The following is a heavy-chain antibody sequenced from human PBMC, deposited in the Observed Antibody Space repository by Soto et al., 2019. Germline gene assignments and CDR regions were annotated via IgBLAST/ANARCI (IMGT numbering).Heavy chain of an antibody. J-gene: IGHJ4*02. CDR2: IYYSGNT. V-gene: IGHV4-39*01. CDR1: GDSISSSSSY. Sequence: QLQLQESGPGLVKPSETLSLTCTVSGDSISSSSSYWGWIRQPPGKGLEWIGTIYYSGNTYYNPSLKSRVTISVDTSKNQFSLKLNSVTAADTAVYYCARVGFCRGSGGSCYLDYWGQGTLVTVSS. D-gene: IGHD2-15*01. CDR3: ARVGFCRGSGGSCYLDY.